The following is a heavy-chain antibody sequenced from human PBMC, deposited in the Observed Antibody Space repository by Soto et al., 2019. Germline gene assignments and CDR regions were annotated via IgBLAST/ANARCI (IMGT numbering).Heavy chain of an antibody. CDR2: ISGSGGST. CDR1: GFTFSSYA. Sequence: EVQLLESGGGLVQPGGSLRLSCAASGFTFSSYAMSWVRQAPGKGLEWVSAISGSGGSTYYADSVKGRFTISRDNSKHTLYLPMNSLRAEDTAVYYCAKLGGSSGGWDWGQGTLVTVSS. CDR3: AKLGGSSGGWD. D-gene: IGHD6-19*01. V-gene: IGHV3-23*01. J-gene: IGHJ4*02.